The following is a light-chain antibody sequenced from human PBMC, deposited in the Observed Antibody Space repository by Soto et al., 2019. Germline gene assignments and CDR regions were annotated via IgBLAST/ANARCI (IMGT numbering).Light chain of an antibody. V-gene: IGLV3-27*01. J-gene: IGLJ2*01. CDR1: VLAKKY. CDR2: KDS. Sequence: SYELTQPSSVSVSPGQTARITCSGDVLAKKYARWFQQKPGQAPVLVIYKDSERPSGIPERFSGSSSGTTVTLTISGAQVEDEADYYGYSAADNNLVFGGGTKVTVL. CDR3: YSAADNNLV.